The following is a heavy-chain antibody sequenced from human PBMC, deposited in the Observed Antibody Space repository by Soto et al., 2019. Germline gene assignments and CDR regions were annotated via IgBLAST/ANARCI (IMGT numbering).Heavy chain of an antibody. D-gene: IGHD3-16*01. V-gene: IGHV4-4*02. CDR3: ASLWGWSVDS. Sequence: SGTLSLTCAVSGDSISSTFWWTWVRQPPGKGLEWIGEVYHSGSTRYNPSLKSRVTISVDTSKNQFSLKLSSVTAADTAVYYCASLWGWSVDSWGQGTLVTVSS. J-gene: IGHJ4*02. CDR2: VYHSGST. CDR1: GDSISSTFW.